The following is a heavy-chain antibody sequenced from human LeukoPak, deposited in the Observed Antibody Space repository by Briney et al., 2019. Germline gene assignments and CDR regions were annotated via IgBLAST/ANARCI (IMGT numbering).Heavy chain of an antibody. Sequence: GGSLRLSCAAFGFSFSSYEMNWVRQAPGKGLEWVSYISSSGGTKYYPDSVKGRFTISRDNSKNTPYLQMNSLRAEDTAVYYCARRAGAYSHPYDYWGQGTLVTVSS. D-gene: IGHD4/OR15-4a*01. V-gene: IGHV3-48*03. CDR2: ISSSGGTK. J-gene: IGHJ4*02. CDR3: ARRAGAYSHPYDY. CDR1: GFSFSSYE.